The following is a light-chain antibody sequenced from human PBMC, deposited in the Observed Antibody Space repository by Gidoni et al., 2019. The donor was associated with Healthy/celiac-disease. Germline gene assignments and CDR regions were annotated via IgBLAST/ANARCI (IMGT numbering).Light chain of an antibody. CDR1: QSISSY. CDR3: QQSYSTPRT. V-gene: IGKV1-39*01. Sequence: HSPSSLSASVGDRVTITCRASQSISSYLNWYQQKPGKAPKLLIYAASSLQSGVPSRFSGSGSGTDFTLTISSLQPEDFATYYCQQSYSTPRTFGQGTKVEIK. CDR2: AAS. J-gene: IGKJ1*01.